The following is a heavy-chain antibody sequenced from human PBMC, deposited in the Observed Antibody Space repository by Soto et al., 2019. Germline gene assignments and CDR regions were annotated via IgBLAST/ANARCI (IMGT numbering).Heavy chain of an antibody. V-gene: IGHV1-69*12. CDR3: ATGAVVTAYPNWPET. CDR2: FIPIFRTP. J-gene: IGHJ5*02. D-gene: IGHD2-15*01. Sequence: VQLVQSGAEVTKPGSSVKVSCKASGGSITTFTISWLRQAPGQGLEWMGAFIPIFRTPNFAQNFQGRVTITADESTNPAYMEPSGLTSEDTAGYFCATGAVVTAYPNWPETWGQGTQVTVSS. CDR1: GGSITTFT.